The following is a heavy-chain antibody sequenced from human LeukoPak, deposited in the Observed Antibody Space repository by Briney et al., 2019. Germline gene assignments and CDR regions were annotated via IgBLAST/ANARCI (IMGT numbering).Heavy chain of an antibody. CDR1: GSTLSDLS. CDR3: VTDRARLFWYFDL. V-gene: IGHV1-24*01. D-gene: IGHD4/OR15-4a*01. Sequence: ASVKVSCKVSGSTLSDLSIHWGRQAPGKGLEYVGGSDPEDGETFHAQNFQGRLTMTEDTSIDTANMELTRLRSEDTAVYYCVTDRARLFWYFDLWGRGTLVTVSS. J-gene: IGHJ2*01. CDR2: SDPEDGET.